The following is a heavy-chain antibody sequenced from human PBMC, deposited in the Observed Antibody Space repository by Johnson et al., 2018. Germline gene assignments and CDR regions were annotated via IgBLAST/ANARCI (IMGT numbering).Heavy chain of an antibody. Sequence: QVQLVESGGGVVQPGKSLRLSCAASGFTFSRFGMHWVRQAPGKGLEWVAVVSSDGSIDYYADSVKGRFAISRENSKNTLSLQMDSLRAEDTAVYFCARENFANGAHYSGAFDNWGQGTLVTVSS. V-gene: IGHV3-30*03. CDR1: GFTFSRFG. CDR3: ARENFANGAHYSGAFDN. CDR2: VSSDGSID. J-gene: IGHJ3*02. D-gene: IGHD4/OR15-4a*01.